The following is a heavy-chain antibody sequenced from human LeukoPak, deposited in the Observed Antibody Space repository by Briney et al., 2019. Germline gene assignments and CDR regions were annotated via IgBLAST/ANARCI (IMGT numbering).Heavy chain of an antibody. V-gene: IGHV3-66*01. CDR3: ARATFDYYDTSGYMY. Sequence: GGSLRLSCAASGFTFSSYEMNWVRQAPGKGLEWVSVIYRGGSTYYADSVKGRFTISRDNSKNTLYLQMNSLRAEDTAVYYCARATFDYYDTSGYMYWGQGTLVTVSS. J-gene: IGHJ4*02. CDR1: GFTFSSYE. CDR2: IYRGGST. D-gene: IGHD3-22*01.